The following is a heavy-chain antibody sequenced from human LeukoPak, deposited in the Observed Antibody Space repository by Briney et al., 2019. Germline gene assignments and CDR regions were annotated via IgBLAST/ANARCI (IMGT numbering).Heavy chain of an antibody. CDR1: GGSISTSSHY. D-gene: IGHD5-12*01. Sequence: SETLSLTCTVSGGSISTSSHYWGWIRQPPGKGLEWIGEIYHSGSTNYNPSLRSRVTLSVDKSKNQFSLKLTSVTAADTAVYYCARGPSVAAHLDYWGQGTLVTVSS. J-gene: IGHJ4*02. CDR3: ARGPSVAAHLDY. CDR2: IYHSGST. V-gene: IGHV4-61*05.